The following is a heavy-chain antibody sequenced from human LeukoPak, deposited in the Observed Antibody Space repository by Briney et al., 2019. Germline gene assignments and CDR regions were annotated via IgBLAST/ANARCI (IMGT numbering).Heavy chain of an antibody. D-gene: IGHD4/OR15-4a*01. J-gene: IGHJ4*02. CDR3: ARDTLGEGEDANYAVYYFDY. CDR2: IKQDGSEK. V-gene: IGHV3-7*01. Sequence: RTGGSLRLSCAASGFTFSSYWMSWVRQAPGKGLEWVANIKQDGSEKYYADSVKGRFTISRDNGKNSLDLQMNSLRADDTAFYYCARDTLGEGEDANYAVYYFDYWGQGTVVTVSS. CDR1: GFTFSSYW.